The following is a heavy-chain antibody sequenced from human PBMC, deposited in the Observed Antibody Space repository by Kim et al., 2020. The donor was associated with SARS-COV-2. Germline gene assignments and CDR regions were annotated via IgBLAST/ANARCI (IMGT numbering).Heavy chain of an antibody. CDR3: ARGYYGSGSYSH. Sequence: SNPSLQSAVTISVETSKNQFSLRLGAVTAADTAVYYCARGYYGSGSYSHWGQGTLVTVSS. V-gene: IGHV4-34*01. J-gene: IGHJ4*02. D-gene: IGHD3-10*01.